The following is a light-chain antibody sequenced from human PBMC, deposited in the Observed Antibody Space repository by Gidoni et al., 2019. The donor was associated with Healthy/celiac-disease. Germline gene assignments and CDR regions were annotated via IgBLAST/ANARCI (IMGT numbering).Light chain of an antibody. CDR1: QSISSY. CDR3: QQSYSTPYMYS. J-gene: IGKJ2*03. V-gene: IGKV1-39*01. Sequence: DIQMTQSPSSLSASVGDRVTITCRASQSISSYLNWHQQKPGKAPKLLIYAASSLQSGVPSRFSGSGSGTDFTLTISSLQPEDFATYYCQQSYSTPYMYSFXQXTKLEIK. CDR2: AAS.